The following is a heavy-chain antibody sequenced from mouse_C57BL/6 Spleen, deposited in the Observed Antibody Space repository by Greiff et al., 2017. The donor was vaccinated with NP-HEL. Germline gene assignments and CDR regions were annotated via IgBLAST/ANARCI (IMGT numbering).Heavy chain of an antibody. D-gene: IGHD2-1*01. CDR2: INPNNGGT. CDR3: AEYGNSAWFAY. CDR1: GYTFTDYY. J-gene: IGHJ3*01. Sequence: EVQLQQSGPELVKPGASVKISCKASGYTFTDYYMNWVKQSHGKSLEWIGDINPNNGGTSYNQKFKGKATLTVDKSSSTAYMELRSLTSEDSAVYYCAEYGNSAWFAYWGKGTLVTVSA. V-gene: IGHV1-26*01.